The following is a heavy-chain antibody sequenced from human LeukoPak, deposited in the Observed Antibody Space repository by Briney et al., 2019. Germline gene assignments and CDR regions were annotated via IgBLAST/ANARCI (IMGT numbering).Heavy chain of an antibody. CDR1: GFTFTTYW. CDR3: ARDEVI. Sequence: TGGSLRLSCAASGFTFTTYWMHWVRQAPGKGLEWVANIKQDGSEKYYVDSAKGRFTISRDNGKNSVYLQMNSLRAEDTAVYYCARDEVIWGQGTMVTVSS. V-gene: IGHV3-7*03. J-gene: IGHJ3*02. CDR2: IKQDGSEK.